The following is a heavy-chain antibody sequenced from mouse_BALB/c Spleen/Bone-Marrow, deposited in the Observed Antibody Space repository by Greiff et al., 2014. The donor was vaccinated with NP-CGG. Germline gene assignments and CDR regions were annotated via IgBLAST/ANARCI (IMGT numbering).Heavy chain of an antibody. CDR2: VNPYNGGT. J-gene: IGHJ2*01. V-gene: IGHV1-19*01. CDR1: GYTFTDYY. D-gene: IGHD1-1*01. CDR3: AREGTTVVAYYFDY. Sequence: VQLQQSGSELVEPGASVKMSCKASGYTFTDYYMDWVKQSHGESFEWIGRVNPYNGGTSYNQKFKGKATLTVDKSSSTAYMELNSLTSEDSAVYYCAREGTTVVAYYFDYWGQGTTLTVSS.